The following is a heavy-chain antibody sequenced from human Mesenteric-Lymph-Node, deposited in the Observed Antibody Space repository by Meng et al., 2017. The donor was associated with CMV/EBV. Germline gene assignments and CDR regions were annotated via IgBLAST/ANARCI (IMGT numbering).Heavy chain of an antibody. Sequence: KGSLKTYGYTLTTYGIGWVRQAPGQGLEWMGWISPYNGDTNNEQKFLGRVTMTADTSTSTAYMEVTSLRSDDTAVYYCARGKNWFDPWGQGTLVTVSS. CDR1: GYTLTTYG. J-gene: IGHJ5*02. CDR2: ISPYNGDT. CDR3: ARGKNWFDP. V-gene: IGHV1-18*01.